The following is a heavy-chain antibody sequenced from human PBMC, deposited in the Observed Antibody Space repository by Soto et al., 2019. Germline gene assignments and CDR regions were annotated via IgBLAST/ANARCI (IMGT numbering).Heavy chain of an antibody. CDR3: AKAVDTAH. J-gene: IGHJ3*01. Sequence: VQLVESGGGVVQPGRSLRLSCAASGFTFSSYGMHWVRQAPGKGLEGVAVISYDGRNKYYADSVKGRFTISRDNSENTLNLQMNSLRAEDTAVYYCAKAVDTAHWGQGTMVTVSS. CDR2: ISYDGRNK. CDR1: GFTFSSYG. D-gene: IGHD5-18*01. V-gene: IGHV3-30*18.